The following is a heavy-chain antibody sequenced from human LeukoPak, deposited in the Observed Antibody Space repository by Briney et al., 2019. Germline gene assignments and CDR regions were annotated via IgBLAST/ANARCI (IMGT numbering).Heavy chain of an antibody. J-gene: IGHJ3*02. CDR1: GFTFSNFA. D-gene: IGHD6-19*01. V-gene: IGHV3-33*06. CDR2: IWYDGTKS. CDR3: AKEPKQWLGAFEI. Sequence: GGSLRLSCAASGFTFSNFAMHWVRQAPGEGPEWGALIWYDGTKSFYAASVQGRFTISRDNSRNTLSLQMNSLRGDDTAVYYCAKEPKQWLGAFEIWGQGALVTVSS.